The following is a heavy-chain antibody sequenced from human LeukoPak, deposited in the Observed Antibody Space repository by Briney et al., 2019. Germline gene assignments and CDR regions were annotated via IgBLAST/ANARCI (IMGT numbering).Heavy chain of an antibody. V-gene: IGHV3-23*01. Sequence: GGSLRLSCAASGFTFSSYAMSWVPQAPGKGLEWVSAISGGGGGTYYADSVKGRFTISRDNSKNTLYLQMNSLRAEDTAVYYCAKGRYYFDYWGQGTLVTVSS. CDR1: GFTFSSYA. CDR2: ISGGGGGT. D-gene: IGHD3-16*01. CDR3: AKGRYYFDY. J-gene: IGHJ4*02.